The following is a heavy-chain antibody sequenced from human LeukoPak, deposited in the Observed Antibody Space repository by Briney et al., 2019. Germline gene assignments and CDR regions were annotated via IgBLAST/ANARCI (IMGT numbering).Heavy chain of an antibody. D-gene: IGHD2-15*01. V-gene: IGHV1-2*02. CDR1: GYTFTGYY. CDR2: INPNSGGT. Sequence: ASVKVSCKASGYTFTGYYMHWVRQAPGQGLEGMGWINPNSGGTNYTQKFQGRVTMTRDTSISTAYMELSRLRSDDTAVYYCARPAYCSGGSCYYRVNWFDPWGQGTLVTVSS. J-gene: IGHJ5*02. CDR3: ARPAYCSGGSCYYRVNWFDP.